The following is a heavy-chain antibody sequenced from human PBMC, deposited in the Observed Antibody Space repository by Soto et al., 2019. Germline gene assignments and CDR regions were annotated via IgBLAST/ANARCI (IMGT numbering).Heavy chain of an antibody. J-gene: IGHJ4*02. Sequence: SVKVSCKASGFTFITSTVQWVRQARGQPLEWLGWIVVGSGNTIYAQNFQERVTFTRDESTSTAYMELSSLRFEDTGVYYCAAGDYHDKSGYSSDYWGKGTLVTVSS. D-gene: IGHD3-3*01. CDR2: IVVGSGNT. CDR1: GFTFITST. CDR3: AAGDYHDKSGYSSDY. V-gene: IGHV1-58*01.